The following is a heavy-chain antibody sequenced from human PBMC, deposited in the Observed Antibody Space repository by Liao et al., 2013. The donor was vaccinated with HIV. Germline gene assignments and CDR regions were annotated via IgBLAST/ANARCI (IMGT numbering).Heavy chain of an antibody. V-gene: IGHV4-34*01. CDR3: ARVDQYYDYWRGYENWFDP. D-gene: IGHD3-3*01. CDR1: GGSFSGYY. J-gene: IGHJ5*02. CDR2: INHSGST. Sequence: QVQLQQWGAGLLKPSETLSLNCVVHGGSFSGYYWTWIRQSPGKGLEWIGKINHSGSTNYNPSLKSRVTLSVDTSKNQFSLKLSSVTAADTAVYYCARVDQYYDYWRGYENWFDPWGQGTLVTVSS.